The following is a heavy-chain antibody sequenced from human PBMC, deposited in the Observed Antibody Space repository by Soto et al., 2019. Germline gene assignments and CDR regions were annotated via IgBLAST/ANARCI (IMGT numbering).Heavy chain of an antibody. CDR1: GYSFTSYW. CDR3: ARSQLKEIAARPNYYYYYMDV. D-gene: IGHD6-6*01. J-gene: IGHJ6*03. Sequence: PGESLKISCKGSGYSFTSYWIGWVRQMPGKGLEWMVIIYPGDSDTRYSPSFQGQVTISADKSISTAYLQWSSLKASDTAMYYCARSQLKEIAARPNYYYYYMDVWGKGTTVTVSS. V-gene: IGHV5-51*01. CDR2: IYPGDSDT.